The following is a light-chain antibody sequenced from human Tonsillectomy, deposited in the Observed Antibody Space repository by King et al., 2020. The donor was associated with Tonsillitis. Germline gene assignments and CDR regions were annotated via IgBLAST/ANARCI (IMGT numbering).Light chain of an antibody. Sequence: GVSNRFSGSKSGNTASLTISGLQSEDEADFYCAAWDESQRGSVFGTGTKVT. J-gene: IGLJ1*01. V-gene: IGLV1-36*01. CDR3: AAWDESQRGSV.